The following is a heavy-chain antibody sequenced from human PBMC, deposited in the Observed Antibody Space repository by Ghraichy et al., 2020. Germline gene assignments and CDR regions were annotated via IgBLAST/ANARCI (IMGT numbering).Heavy chain of an antibody. V-gene: IGHV3-23*01. CDR1: GFTFSTYA. D-gene: IGHD2-21*01. CDR2: IGYTGDNI. Sequence: GGSLRLSCAASGFTFSTYAMSWVRQAPGKGLEWVSAIGYTGDNISYRDSVRGRFTISRDNSKNTLSLQMNSLRAEDTAVYYCAKKLLGAHPFDSWGQGTLVTVSS. CDR3: AKKLLGAHPFDS. J-gene: IGHJ4*02.